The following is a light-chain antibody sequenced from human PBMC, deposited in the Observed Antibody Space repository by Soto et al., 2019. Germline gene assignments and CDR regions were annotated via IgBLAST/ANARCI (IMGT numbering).Light chain of an antibody. CDR3: QEYGSSPVT. J-gene: IGKJ5*01. V-gene: IGKV3-20*01. CDR2: GAS. Sequence: EIVLTQSPGSLSLSPGERATLSCRASQSVTTNYLAWYQQKPGQAPRLLIYGASSGATGLPDRFSGSGSGTDFTLTISRLEPEDFAAYYCQEYGSSPVTFGQGTRLDIK. CDR1: QSVTTNY.